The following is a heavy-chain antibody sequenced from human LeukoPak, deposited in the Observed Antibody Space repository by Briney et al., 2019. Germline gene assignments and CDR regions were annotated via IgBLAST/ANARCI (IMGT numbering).Heavy chain of an antibody. CDR1: GGTFSSYA. CDR3: AGGAPYYDFWSGYYTALKGFDY. D-gene: IGHD3-3*01. J-gene: IGHJ4*02. CDR2: IIPIFGTA. V-gene: IGHV1-69*13. Sequence: SVKVSCKASGGTFSSYAISWVRQAPGQGLEWMGGIIPIFGTANYAQKFQGRVTITADESTSTAYMELSSLRSEDTAVYYCAGGAPYYDFWSGYYTALKGFDYWGQGTLVTVSS.